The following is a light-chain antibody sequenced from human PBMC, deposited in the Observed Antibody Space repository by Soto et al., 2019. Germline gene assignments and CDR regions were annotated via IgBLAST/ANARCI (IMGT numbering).Light chain of an antibody. CDR2: DVS. CDR3: SSYTTISTRV. CDR1: NSDVGAYNY. J-gene: IGLJ2*01. Sequence: QSALTQPASVSGSPGQSITISCTGTNSDVGAYNYVSWYQHHPGKAPKLMISDVSHRPSGVSNRFSGSKSGNTASLTISGLQAEDEADYYCSSYTTISTRVFGGGTKLTVL. V-gene: IGLV2-14*03.